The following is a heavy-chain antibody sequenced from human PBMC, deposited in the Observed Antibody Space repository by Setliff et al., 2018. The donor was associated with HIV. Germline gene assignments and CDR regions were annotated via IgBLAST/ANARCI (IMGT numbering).Heavy chain of an antibody. V-gene: IGHV3-11*06. CDR1: GFTFSDYY. J-gene: IGHJ4*02. CDR3: ATHRVGQRPWLSDF. CDR2: ISTSSTYT. D-gene: IGHD5-12*01. Sequence: GGSLRLSCAASGFTFSDYYMSWIRQAPGKGLEWVSSISTSSTYTYYADSVKGRFTISRDNAKNALYLQMNSLRAEDTAVYYCATHRVGQRPWLSDFWGQGTLVTVSS.